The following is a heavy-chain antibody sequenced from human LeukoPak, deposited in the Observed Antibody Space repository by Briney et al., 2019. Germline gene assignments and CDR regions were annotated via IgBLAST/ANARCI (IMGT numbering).Heavy chain of an antibody. V-gene: IGHV1-46*02. J-gene: IGHJ4*02. CDR2: INPSGGST. CDR1: GYTFNNHY. CDR3: ARERGLSSSSHFDY. Sequence: ASVKVSCTASGYTFNNHYMYWVRQAPGQGLEWMGVINPSGGSTSYAQKFQGRVTMTRDTSTSTVYMELSSLRSEDTAVYYCARERGLSSSSHFDYWGQGTLVTVSS. D-gene: IGHD6-6*01.